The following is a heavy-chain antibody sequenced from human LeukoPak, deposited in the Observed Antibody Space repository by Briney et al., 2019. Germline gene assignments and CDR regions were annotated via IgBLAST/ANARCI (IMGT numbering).Heavy chain of an antibody. CDR2: IYHSGSP. Sequence: SETLSLTCAVSGGSISSNNWWGWVRQPPGKGLEWIGEIYHSGSPNYNPSLKSRVTISVDKSRNHFSLNLSSVTAADTAVYYCARGSGWKSGTNDYWGQGTLVTVSS. J-gene: IGHJ4*02. CDR1: GGSISSNNW. V-gene: IGHV4-4*02. CDR3: ARGSGWKSGTNDY. D-gene: IGHD6-19*01.